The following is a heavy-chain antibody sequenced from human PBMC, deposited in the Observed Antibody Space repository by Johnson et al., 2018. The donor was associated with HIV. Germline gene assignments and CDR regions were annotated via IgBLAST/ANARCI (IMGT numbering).Heavy chain of an antibody. CDR3: ARGHSDLVTASDI. V-gene: IGHV3-53*01. CDR2: SGSAGIT. D-gene: IGHD2-21*02. CDR1: GFTVTSTY. J-gene: IGHJ3*02. Sequence: VQLVESGGGLIQPGGSLRLSCAASGFTVTSTYMSWVRQAPGKGLEWVSAISGSAGITYFADSVKGRFTIARDNSRNTLYLQMNSLRADDTAVYHCARGHSDLVTASDIWGHGTMVTVSS.